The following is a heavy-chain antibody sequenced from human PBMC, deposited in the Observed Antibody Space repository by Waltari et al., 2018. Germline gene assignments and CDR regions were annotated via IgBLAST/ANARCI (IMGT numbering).Heavy chain of an antibody. D-gene: IGHD6-19*01. V-gene: IGHV1-18*01. J-gene: IGHJ4*02. CDR3: ALGPVALDY. CDR2: ISAVNGHT. CDR1: GYTFSRFG. Sequence: QVQLVQSGVEVKKPGASVKVSCKTSGYTFSRFGISWVRQAPGQGREWMGWISAVNGHTNYAQNLQGRATITADTSTDTDYMELSSLRSEDTAVYYCALGPVALDYWGQGTLVTVSS.